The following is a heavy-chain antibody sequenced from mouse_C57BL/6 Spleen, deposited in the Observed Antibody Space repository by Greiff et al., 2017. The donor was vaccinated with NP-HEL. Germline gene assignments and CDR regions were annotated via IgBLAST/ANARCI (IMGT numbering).Heavy chain of an antibody. CDR2: INPYNGGT. CDR3: ARSSNYVEYFDY. CDR1: GYTFTDYY. Sequence: EVQLQQSGPVLVKPGASVKMSCKASGYTFTDYYMNWVKQSHGKSLEWIGVINPYNGGTSYNQKFKGKATLTVDKSSSTAYMELNSLTSEDSAVYYCARSSNYVEYFDYWGQGTTLTVSS. D-gene: IGHD2-5*01. J-gene: IGHJ2*01. V-gene: IGHV1-19*01.